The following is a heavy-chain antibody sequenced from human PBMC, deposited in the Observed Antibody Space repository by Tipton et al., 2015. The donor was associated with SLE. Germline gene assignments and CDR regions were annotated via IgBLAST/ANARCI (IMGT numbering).Heavy chain of an antibody. D-gene: IGHD2-15*01. Sequence: TLSLTCTVSGGSISSGSYYWSWIRQPAGKGLEWIGRIYTSGSTNYNPSLKSRVTISVDTSKNQFSLKLSSVTAADTAVYYCARDKAVGAAPSYYYGMDVWGQGTTVTVSS. CDR3: ARDKAVGAAPSYYYGMDV. CDR2: IYTSGST. V-gene: IGHV4-61*02. J-gene: IGHJ6*02. CDR1: GGSISSGSYY.